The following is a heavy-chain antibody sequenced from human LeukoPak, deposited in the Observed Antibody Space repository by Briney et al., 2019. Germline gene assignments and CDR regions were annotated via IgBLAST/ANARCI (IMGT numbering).Heavy chain of an antibody. CDR1: GFTFSSSW. D-gene: IGHD6-6*01. CDR2: IKQDGSEK. Sequence: GGSLRLSCAASGFTFSSSWMSWVRQAPGKGLEWVANIKQDGSEKYYVGSVKGRFTISRDNAKNSLYPQMDSLRAEDTAVYYCARDGPYSTSSTHPPWGQGTLVTVSS. CDR3: ARDGPYSTSSTHPP. J-gene: IGHJ5*02. V-gene: IGHV3-7*03.